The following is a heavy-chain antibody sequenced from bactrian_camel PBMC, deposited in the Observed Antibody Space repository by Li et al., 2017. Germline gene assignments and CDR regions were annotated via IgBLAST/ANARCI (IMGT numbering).Heavy chain of an antibody. Sequence: VESGGGTEQAGGSLRLTCIAPGFTSNGCSMDWFRQAPGKEREGVAGIDNDGSTSYAGSVEGRFTISHDNTRTTLYLQMNDLKPEDTGTYYCAAVQCWKLEHTSSRMWGKDMPPKRWGLGTQVTVS. CDR2: IDNDGST. CDR1: GFTSNGCS. CDR3: AAVQCWKLEHTSSRMWGKDMPPKR. V-gene: IGHV3S26*01. D-gene: IGHD8*01. J-gene: IGHJ4*01.